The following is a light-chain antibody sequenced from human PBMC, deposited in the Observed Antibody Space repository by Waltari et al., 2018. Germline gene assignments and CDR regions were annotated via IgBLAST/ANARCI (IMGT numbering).Light chain of an antibody. CDR3: SSHTSIVPHV. V-gene: IGLV2-14*01. CDR1: SNDVGGYGY. J-gene: IGLJ1*01. CDR2: EVS. Sequence: QSALTQPASVSGSPGQSSTISCTGTSNDVGGYGYVSWYQQYPGKAPKLLIYEVSYRPAGISTRFSGSKSGNTASLTISGLQAEDEADYYGSSHTSIVPHVFGTGTRVTVV.